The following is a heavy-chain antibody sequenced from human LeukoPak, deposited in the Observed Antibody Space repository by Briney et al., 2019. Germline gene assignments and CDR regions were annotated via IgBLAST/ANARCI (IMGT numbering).Heavy chain of an antibody. Sequence: PGGSLRLSCAASGFSFSSYSMSWVRQAPGKGLEGVSTITGSGDNTFYADSVKGRLTISRDNSKNTLYLQMNSLRAEDTAVYYCAKGRYYGSGKWGYFEYWGQGTLVTVSS. J-gene: IGHJ4*02. CDR2: ITGSGDNT. CDR1: GFSFSSYS. D-gene: IGHD3-10*01. CDR3: AKGRYYGSGKWGYFEY. V-gene: IGHV3-23*01.